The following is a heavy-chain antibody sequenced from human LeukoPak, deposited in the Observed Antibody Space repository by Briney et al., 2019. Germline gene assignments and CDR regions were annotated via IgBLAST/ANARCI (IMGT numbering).Heavy chain of an antibody. CDR1: GYTFTSYD. D-gene: IGHD1-7*01. CDR2: INPNSGDT. V-gene: IGHV1-2*02. CDR3: TRDINWNYGY. J-gene: IGHJ4*02. Sequence: GASVKVSCKASGYTFTSYDINWVRQAPGQGLEWMGWINPNSGDTNYAQKFQGRVTMTRDTSISTAYMELSRLTPDDTAVYYCTRDINWNYGYWGQGTLVTVSS.